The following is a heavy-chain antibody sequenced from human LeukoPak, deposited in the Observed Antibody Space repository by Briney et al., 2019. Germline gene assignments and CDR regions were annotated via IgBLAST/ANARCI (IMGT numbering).Heavy chain of an antibody. CDR1: GGSISDYY. J-gene: IGHJ4*02. CDR2: IYYSGST. V-gene: IGHV4-59*08. CDR3: ARQTGYLAY. Sequence: SETLSLTCTVYGGSISDYYWSWIRQPPGKGLEWIGHIYYSGSTNYNPSPKSRVTISVDTSKNQFSLKLSSVTAADTAVYFCARQTGYLAYWGQGTLVTVSS. D-gene: IGHD3-9*01.